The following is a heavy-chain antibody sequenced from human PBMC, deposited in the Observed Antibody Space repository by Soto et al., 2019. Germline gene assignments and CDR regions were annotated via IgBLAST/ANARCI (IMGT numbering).Heavy chain of an antibody. J-gene: IGHJ6*02. V-gene: IGHV3-30*18. D-gene: IGHD3-22*01. CDR1: GFTFSSYG. CDR3: AKAYYYDSSGYYSYDYYYGMDV. Sequence: PGGSLRLSYAASGFTFSSYGMHWVRQAPGKGLEWVAVISYDGSNKYYADSVKGRFTISRDNSKNTLYLQMNSLRAEDTAVYYCAKAYYYDSSGYYSYDYYYGMDVWGQGTTVTVSS. CDR2: ISYDGSNK.